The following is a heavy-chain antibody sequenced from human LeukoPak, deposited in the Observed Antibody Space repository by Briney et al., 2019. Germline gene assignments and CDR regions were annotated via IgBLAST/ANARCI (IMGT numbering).Heavy chain of an antibody. CDR1: GGSISSGSYY. CDR2: IYTSGST. Sequence: SETLSLTCTVSGGSISSGSYYWSWIRQPAGKGLEWIGRIYTSGSTNYNPSLKSRVTLSVDTSKNQFSLKLSSVTAADTAVYYCARHSNNWNDGYYFDYWGQGTLVTVSS. V-gene: IGHV4-61*02. D-gene: IGHD1-20*01. CDR3: ARHSNNWNDGYYFDY. J-gene: IGHJ4*02.